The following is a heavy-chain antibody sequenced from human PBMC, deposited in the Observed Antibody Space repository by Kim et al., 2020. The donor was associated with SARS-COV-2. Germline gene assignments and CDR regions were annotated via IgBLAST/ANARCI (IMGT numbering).Heavy chain of an antibody. CDR3: ASQRGGGDIVVVVAAYYVDY. J-gene: IGHJ4*02. CDR1: GFTFSSYA. CDR2: ISGSGGST. V-gene: IGHV3-23*01. D-gene: IGHD2-15*01. Sequence: GGSLRLSCAASGFTFSSYAMSWVRQAPGKGLEWVSAISGSGGSTYYADSVKGRFTISRDNSKNTLYLQMNSLRAEDTAVYYCASQRGGGDIVVVVAAYYVDYWGQGTLVTVSS.